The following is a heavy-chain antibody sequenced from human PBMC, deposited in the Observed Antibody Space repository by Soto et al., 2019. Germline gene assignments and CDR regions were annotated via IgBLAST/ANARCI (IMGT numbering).Heavy chain of an antibody. V-gene: IGHV3-33*06. CDR2: IWYDGSRK. CDR3: AKDIFYGGGSSSGYYRVDDY. Sequence: AEGSLRLSCAASEFTFSSYGMHWVRQAPGKGLEWVAVIWYDGSRKYYADSVKGRFTISRDNSKNTLYLQMNSLRAEDTAVYYCAKDIFYGGGSSSGYYRVDDYCGQGSLVTVSS. D-gene: IGHD3-22*01. CDR1: EFTFSSYG. J-gene: IGHJ4*02.